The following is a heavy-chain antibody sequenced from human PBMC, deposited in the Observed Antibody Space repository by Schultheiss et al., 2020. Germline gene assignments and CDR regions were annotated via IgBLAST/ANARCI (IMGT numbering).Heavy chain of an antibody. CDR2: IYYSGST. J-gene: IGHJ3*02. CDR3: ARGPSDDVFDI. Sequence: SETLSLTCTVSGGSISSSSYYWGWIRQPPGKGLEWIGSIYYSGSTYYNPSLKSRVTISVDTSKNQFSLKLSSVTAADTAVYYCARGPSDDVFDIWGQGTMVTVSS. V-gene: IGHV4-39*01. CDR1: GGSISSSSYY.